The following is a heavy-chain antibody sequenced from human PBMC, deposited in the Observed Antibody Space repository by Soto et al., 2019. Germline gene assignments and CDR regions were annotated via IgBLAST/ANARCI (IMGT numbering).Heavy chain of an antibody. CDR1: GGKIVGRGGC. CDR2: IYYTGST. CDR3: MLGSGWKDFDY. Sequence: PSEPLCVTSTVAGGKIVGRGGCWSWIRQPPGKGLEWIGSIYYTGSTSYNPPLKSRVTISVDTSKNQFSLKLRSVTAADTAVYYCMLGSGWKDFDYWGQGTLVTVSS. J-gene: IGHJ4*02. V-gene: IGHV4-39*01. D-gene: IGHD3-22*01.